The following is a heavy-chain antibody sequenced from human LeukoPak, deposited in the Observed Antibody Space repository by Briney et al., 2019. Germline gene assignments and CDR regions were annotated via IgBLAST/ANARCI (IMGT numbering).Heavy chain of an antibody. V-gene: IGHV1-69*13. CDR2: IIPIFGTA. Sequence: SVKVSCKASGGTFSSYAISWVRQAPGQGLEWMGEIIPIFGTANYAQKFQGRVTITADESTSTAYMELSSLRSEDTAVYYCAAEYYDILTGRNGCNAFDIWGQGTMVTVSS. D-gene: IGHD3-9*01. J-gene: IGHJ3*02. CDR1: GGTFSSYA. CDR3: AAEYYDILTGRNGCNAFDI.